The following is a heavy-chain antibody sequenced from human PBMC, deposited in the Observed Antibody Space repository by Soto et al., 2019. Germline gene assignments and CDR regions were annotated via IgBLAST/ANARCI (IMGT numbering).Heavy chain of an antibody. D-gene: IGHD3-9*01. Sequence: QVQLVESGGGVVQPGRSLRLSCAASGFTFSSYAMHWVRQAPGKGLEWVAVISYDGSNKYYADSVKGRFTISRDNSKNTLYLQMNSLRAEDTAVYYCASSPYYDILTGYLPPFDYWGQGTLVTVSS. CDR1: GFTFSSYA. J-gene: IGHJ4*02. CDR3: ASSPYYDILTGYLPPFDY. CDR2: ISYDGSNK. V-gene: IGHV3-30-3*01.